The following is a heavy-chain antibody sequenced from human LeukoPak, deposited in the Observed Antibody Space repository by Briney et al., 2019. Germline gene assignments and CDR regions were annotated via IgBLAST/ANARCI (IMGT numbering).Heavy chain of an antibody. Sequence: SETLSLTCTVSGGSISSGSYYWSWIRQPAGKGLEWIGRIYTSGSTNYNPSLKSRVTISVDTSKNQFSLKLSSVTAADTAVYYCARGRITMVRGVISPFDPWGQGTLVTVSS. V-gene: IGHV4-61*02. J-gene: IGHJ5*02. CDR3: ARGRITMVRGVISPFDP. CDR2: IYTSGST. D-gene: IGHD3-10*01. CDR1: GGSISSGSYY.